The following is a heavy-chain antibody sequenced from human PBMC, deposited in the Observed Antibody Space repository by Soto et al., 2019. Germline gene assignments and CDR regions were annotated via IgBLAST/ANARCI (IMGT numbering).Heavy chain of an antibody. CDR1: GFTFSSNW. D-gene: IGHD1-26*01. V-gene: IGHV3-7*01. CDR2: IKKDGSEK. CDR3: SKEGGAYYYYMDV. J-gene: IGHJ6*03. Sequence: EVQLVESGGGLVQPGGSLRLSCAASGFTFSSNWMSWVRQAPGKGLEWVANIKKDGSEKYYVDSVEGRFTISRDNAKNSVYLQMDSLSADDTAVYYCSKEGGAYYYYMDVWGKGTTVTVSS.